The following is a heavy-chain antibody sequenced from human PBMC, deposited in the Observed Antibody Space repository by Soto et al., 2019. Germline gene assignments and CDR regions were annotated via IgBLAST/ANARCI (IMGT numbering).Heavy chain of an antibody. J-gene: IGHJ5*02. V-gene: IGHV2-5*02. CDR3: ARGHCTNGVCYTDWFDP. D-gene: IGHD2-8*01. CDR2: IYWDDDK. Sequence: SGPTLVNPTQTLTLTCTFSGFSLSTSGVGVGWIRQPPGKALEWLALIYWDDDKRYSPSLKSRLTITKDTSKNQVVLTMTNMDPVDTATYYCARGHCTNGVCYTDWFDPWGQGTLVTVSS. CDR1: GFSLSTSGVG.